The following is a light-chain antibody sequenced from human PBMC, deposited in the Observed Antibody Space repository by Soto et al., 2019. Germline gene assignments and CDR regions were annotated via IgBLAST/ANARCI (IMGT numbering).Light chain of an antibody. J-gene: IGLJ1*01. CDR3: CSYAGSPLYV. Sequence: QPVLTQPASVSGSPGQSITISCTGTSSDVGSYNLVSWYQQHPGKAPKLMIYEVSKRPSGVSNRFSGSKSGNTASLTISGLQAEDEADYYCCSYAGSPLYVFGTVTKLTVL. V-gene: IGLV2-23*02. CDR2: EVS. CDR1: SSDVGSYNL.